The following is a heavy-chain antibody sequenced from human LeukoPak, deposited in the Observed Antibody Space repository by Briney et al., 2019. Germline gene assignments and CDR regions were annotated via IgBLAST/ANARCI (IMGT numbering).Heavy chain of an antibody. D-gene: IGHD3-10*01. Sequence: PGGSLRLSCAASGFTFSSYAMHWVRQAPGKGLEWVAFIRYDGSNKYYADSVKGRFTISRDNSKNTLYLQMNSLRAEDTAVYYCAKVVRGVNNWFDPWGQGTLVTVSS. CDR2: IRYDGSNK. CDR1: GFTFSSYA. J-gene: IGHJ5*02. CDR3: AKVVRGVNNWFDP. V-gene: IGHV3-30*02.